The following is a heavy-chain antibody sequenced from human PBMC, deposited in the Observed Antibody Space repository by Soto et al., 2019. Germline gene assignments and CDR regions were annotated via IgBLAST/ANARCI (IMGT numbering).Heavy chain of an antibody. J-gene: IGHJ6*02. D-gene: IGHD2-2*01. CDR1: GYSFTSYW. Sequence: PGESLKISCKGSGYSFTSYWISWVRQMPGKGLEWMGRIDPSDSYTNYSPSFQGHVTISADKSISTAYLQWSSLKASDTAMYYCARLRFYCSSTSCMGSDYYYGMDVWGQGTTVTVSS. CDR3: ARLRFYCSSTSCMGSDYYYGMDV. CDR2: IDPSDSYT. V-gene: IGHV5-10-1*01.